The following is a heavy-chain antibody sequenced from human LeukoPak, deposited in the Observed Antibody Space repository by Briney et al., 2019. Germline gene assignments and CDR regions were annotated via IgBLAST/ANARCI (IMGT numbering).Heavy chain of an antibody. CDR2: ISGSGGST. CDR1: GFTFSSYA. Sequence: GGSLRLSCAASGFTFSSYAMSWVRQAPGKGLEWVSAISGSGGSTYYADSVKGRFTISRDDSKNTLYLQMNSLRAEDTAVYYCAKVLSFGIAVAGTHGYWGQGTLVTVS. CDR3: AKVLSFGIAVAGTHGY. D-gene: IGHD6-19*01. V-gene: IGHV3-23*01. J-gene: IGHJ4*02.